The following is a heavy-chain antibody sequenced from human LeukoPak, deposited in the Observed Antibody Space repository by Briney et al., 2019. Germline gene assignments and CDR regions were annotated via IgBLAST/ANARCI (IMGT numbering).Heavy chain of an antibody. V-gene: IGHV3-7*01. CDR1: GFRLSYYW. D-gene: IGHD3-22*01. CDR3: IKDLNHDRCG. J-gene: IGHJ4*02. Sequence: GGSLRLSWAASGFRLSYYWMTWVRQAPGKGLECVANIKTDGSAKYYPDSVKGRFTVSRDNAKNSLYLQMNNMRVEDTAIYYCIKDLNHDRCGWGQGTLVTVSS. CDR2: IKTDGSAK.